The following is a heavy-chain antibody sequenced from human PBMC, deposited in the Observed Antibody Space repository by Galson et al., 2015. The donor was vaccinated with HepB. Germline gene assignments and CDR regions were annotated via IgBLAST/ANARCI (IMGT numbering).Heavy chain of an antibody. CDR2: IKSKNDGGTA. Sequence: SLRLSCAASGLTFSNAWMSWVRQAPGKGLEWVGRIKSKNDGGTADYAAPVKGRFIISRDDSKNAVSLQMNSLKTEDTAVYYCATGGADYWGQGTLVTVSS. D-gene: IGHD1-26*01. J-gene: IGHJ4*02. V-gene: IGHV3-15*01. CDR1: GLTFSNAW. CDR3: ATGGADY.